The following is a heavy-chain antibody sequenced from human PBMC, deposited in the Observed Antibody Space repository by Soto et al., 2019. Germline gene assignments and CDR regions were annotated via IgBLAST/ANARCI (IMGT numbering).Heavy chain of an antibody. CDR2: ISSTSSAI. J-gene: IGHJ4*02. CDR3: ARSGGSGIIIYYFDY. Sequence: SLRLSCAASGFTFSTYNINWVRQAPGKGLEWVSYISSTSSAIYYADSVKGRFTISRDNAKNSLYLQMNSLRDEDTAVYYCARSGGSGIIIYYFDYWGQGTLVTVYS. D-gene: IGHD2-21*01. V-gene: IGHV3-48*02. CDR1: GFTFSTYN.